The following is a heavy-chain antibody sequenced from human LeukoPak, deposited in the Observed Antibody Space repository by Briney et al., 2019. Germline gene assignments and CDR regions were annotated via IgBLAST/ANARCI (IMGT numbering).Heavy chain of an antibody. J-gene: IGHJ4*02. Sequence: GASVKVSCKASGYTFTGYYIHWVRQAPGQGLEWMGWINPNSGGTNYAQKFQGRVTMTRDTSISTAYMELSRLRSDDTAVYYCAREGDTYYDFWSGYPGEYYFDYWGQRTLVTVSS. V-gene: IGHV1-2*02. CDR3: AREGDTYYDFWSGYPGEYYFDY. CDR1: GYTFTGYY. CDR2: INPNSGGT. D-gene: IGHD3-3*01.